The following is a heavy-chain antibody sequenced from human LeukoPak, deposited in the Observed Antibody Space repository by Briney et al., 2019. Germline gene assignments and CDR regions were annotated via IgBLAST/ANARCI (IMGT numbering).Heavy chain of an antibody. Sequence: SETLSPTCAVYGGSFSGYYWSWIRQPPGKGLEWIGEINHSGSTNYNPSLKSRVTISVDTSKNQFSLKLSSVTAADTAVYYCARGSGGAEVSYYYYYMDVWGKGTTVTVSS. V-gene: IGHV4-34*01. CDR2: INHSGST. CDR1: GGSFSGYY. CDR3: ARGSGGAEVSYYYYYMDV. J-gene: IGHJ6*03. D-gene: IGHD3-10*01.